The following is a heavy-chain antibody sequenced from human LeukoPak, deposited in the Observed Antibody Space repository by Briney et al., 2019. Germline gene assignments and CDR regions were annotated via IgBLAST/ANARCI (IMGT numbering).Heavy chain of an antibody. Sequence: GGSLRLSCAASGFTFDDYAMLWVRQAPGKGLEWVSGISWNSGSIGYADSVKGRFTISRDNAKNSLYLQMNSLRAEDTASYYCAKDFGSGQYYFDYWGQGTLVTVSS. CDR3: AKDFGSGQYYFDY. V-gene: IGHV3-9*01. J-gene: IGHJ4*02. CDR2: ISWNSGSI. D-gene: IGHD3-3*01. CDR1: GFTFDDYA.